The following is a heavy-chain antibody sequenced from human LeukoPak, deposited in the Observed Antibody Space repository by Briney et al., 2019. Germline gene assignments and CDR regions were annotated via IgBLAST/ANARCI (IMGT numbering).Heavy chain of an antibody. CDR1: GGSISSYY. J-gene: IGHJ4*02. Sequence: KTSETLSLTCTVSGGSISSYYWSWIRQPPGKGLEGIGYIYYSGSTNYNPSLKSQVTISVDTSKNQFSLKLSSVTAADTAVYYCAGDGEQWLGFDYWGQGTLVTVSS. V-gene: IGHV4-59*12. D-gene: IGHD6-19*01. CDR3: AGDGEQWLGFDY. CDR2: IYYSGST.